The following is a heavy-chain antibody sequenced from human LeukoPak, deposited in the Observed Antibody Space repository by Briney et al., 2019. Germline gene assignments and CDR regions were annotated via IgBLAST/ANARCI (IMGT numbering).Heavy chain of an antibody. CDR1: GGTFSSYA. CDR2: IIPIFGTA. J-gene: IGHJ6*03. V-gene: IGHV1-69*06. CDR3: ARAPQRIAARPHYYYYMDV. Sequence: ASVKVSCKASGGTFSSYAISWVRQAPGQGLEWMGGIIPIFGTANYAQKFQGRVTITADKSTSTAYMELSSLRSEDTAVYYCARAPQRIAARPHYYYYMDVWGKGTTVTVSS. D-gene: IGHD6-6*01.